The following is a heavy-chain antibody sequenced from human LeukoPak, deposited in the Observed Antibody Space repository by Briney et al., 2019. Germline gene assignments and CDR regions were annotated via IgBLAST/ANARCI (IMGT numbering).Heavy chain of an antibody. CDR2: ISYDGSNK. CDR3: AKDTGGSYSD. D-gene: IGHD1-26*01. Sequence: GGSLRLSCVVSGFTFSGYGMHWVRQAPGKGLEWVSVISYDGSNKYYADSVKGRFTISRDNSKNTLYLQVNSLRAEDTAVYYCAKDTGGSYSDWGQGTLVTVSS. J-gene: IGHJ4*02. V-gene: IGHV3-30*18. CDR1: GFTFSGYG.